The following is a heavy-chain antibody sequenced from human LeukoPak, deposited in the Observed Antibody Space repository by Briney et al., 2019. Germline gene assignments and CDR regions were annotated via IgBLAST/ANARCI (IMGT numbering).Heavy chain of an antibody. CDR2: INHSGGGT. Sequence: VASVKVSCKAFGYTFTSNYMHWVRQAPGQGLEWMGIINHSGGGTSYAQKFQGRVTMTRDMSTSTVYMELSSLRSEDTAVYYCASWSADCTNGVCPDYWGQGTLVTVSS. CDR1: GYTFTSNY. D-gene: IGHD2-8*01. CDR3: ASWSADCTNGVCPDY. J-gene: IGHJ4*02. V-gene: IGHV1-46*01.